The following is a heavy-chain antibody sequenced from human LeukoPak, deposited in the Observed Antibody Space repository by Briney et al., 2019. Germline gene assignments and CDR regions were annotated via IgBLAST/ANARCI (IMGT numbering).Heavy chain of an antibody. Sequence: SETLSLTCTVSGGSISSYYWSWIRQPPGKGLEWIGYIYYSGSTNYNPSLKSRVTISVDTSKNQFSLKLSSVTAADTAVYYCARVKYSGYDWFDYWGQGTLVTVSS. D-gene: IGHD5-12*01. J-gene: IGHJ4*02. V-gene: IGHV4-59*01. CDR2: IYYSGST. CDR1: GGSISSYY. CDR3: ARVKYSGYDWFDY.